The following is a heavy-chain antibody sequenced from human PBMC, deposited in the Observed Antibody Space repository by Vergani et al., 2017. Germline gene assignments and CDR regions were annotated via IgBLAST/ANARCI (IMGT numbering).Heavy chain of an antibody. CDR2: INNNGGST. CDR1: GFTFNSYA. D-gene: IGHD2-2*01. J-gene: IGHJ3*01. CDR3: AKVCGSTSCPYGGGAFDV. V-gene: IGHV3-23*01. Sequence: QLLESGGGLIQPGGSLRLSCAASGFTFNSYAMTWVRQAPGKGLEWVTGINNNGGSTYYADSVKGRFTISRDNTKNTLYLQMTDLRAEDTATYYCAKVCGSTSCPYGGGAFDVWGHGTMVTVSS.